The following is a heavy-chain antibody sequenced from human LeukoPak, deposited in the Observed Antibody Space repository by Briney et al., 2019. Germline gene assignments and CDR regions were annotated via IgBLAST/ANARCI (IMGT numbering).Heavy chain of an antibody. D-gene: IGHD2-15*01. CDR1: GFTFSSHA. Sequence: PGGSLRLSCAVSGFTFSSHAMSWIRQAPGKGMEWVSAVSGSGDSTCYADSVKGRFTISRDNSKNTLYLQMNSLRAEDTAVYYCARGIYYFDYWVQGTLVTVSS. J-gene: IGHJ4*02. V-gene: IGHV3-23*01. CDR3: ARGIYYFDY. CDR2: VSGSGDST.